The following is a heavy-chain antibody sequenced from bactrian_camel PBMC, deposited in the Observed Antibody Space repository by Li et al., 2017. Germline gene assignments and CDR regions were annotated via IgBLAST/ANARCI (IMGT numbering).Heavy chain of an antibody. CDR1: GLPHSSYC. CDR2: LDRDGTT. V-gene: IGHV3S1*01. Sequence: HVQLVESGGGSVQAGGSLTLSCAVSGLPHSSYCLGWFRQAPGKEREGVAALDRDGTTSYADSLKGRFTISRDNAKNTLYLQMNSLKPEDTAVYYCAATRGPYCYTSSRDFAYWGQGTQVTVS. CDR3: AATRGPYCYTSSRDFAY. D-gene: IGHD2*01. J-gene: IGHJ6*01.